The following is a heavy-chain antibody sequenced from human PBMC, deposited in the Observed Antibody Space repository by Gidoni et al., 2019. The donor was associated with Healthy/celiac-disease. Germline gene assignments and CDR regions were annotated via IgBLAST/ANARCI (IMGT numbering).Heavy chain of an antibody. CDR1: GFTFSGSA. Sequence: EVQLVESGGGLVQPGGSLQLSCAASGFTFSGSAIPWVRQASGKGLEWVGRIRSKANSYATAYAASVKGRFTISRDDSKNTAYLQMNSLKTEDTAVYYCTGSLRYFDWLPAGGYDAFDIWGQGTMVTVSS. CDR3: TGSLRYFDWLPAGGYDAFDI. V-gene: IGHV3-73*01. D-gene: IGHD3-9*01. J-gene: IGHJ3*02. CDR2: IRSKANSYAT.